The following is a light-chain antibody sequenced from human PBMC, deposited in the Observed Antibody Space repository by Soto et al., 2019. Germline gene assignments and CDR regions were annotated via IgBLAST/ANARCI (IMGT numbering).Light chain of an antibody. Sequence: IELTQSPSSLSASVGDRVTITCRASQGINSYLAWYQQKPGKAPKLLIYAASNLHSGVPTGFSGSGSGTDFTLTISGLQAEDFANYYCRQLTTFGPGTKVDIK. V-gene: IGKV1-9*01. J-gene: IGKJ3*01. CDR2: AAS. CDR1: QGINSY. CDR3: RQLTT.